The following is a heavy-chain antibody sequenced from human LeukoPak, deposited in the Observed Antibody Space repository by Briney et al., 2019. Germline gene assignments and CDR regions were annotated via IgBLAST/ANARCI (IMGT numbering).Heavy chain of an antibody. D-gene: IGHD2-15*01. Sequence: PSETLSLTCTVSGGSISSYYWSWIPQPPGKGLEWIGYIYYSGSTNYNPSLKSRVTISVDTSKNQFALKLSSVTAADTAVYYCARDQSGHCSGGSCYSFDYWGQGTLVTVSS. J-gene: IGHJ4*02. CDR2: IYYSGST. V-gene: IGHV4-59*01. CDR3: ARDQSGHCSGGSCYSFDY. CDR1: GGSISSYY.